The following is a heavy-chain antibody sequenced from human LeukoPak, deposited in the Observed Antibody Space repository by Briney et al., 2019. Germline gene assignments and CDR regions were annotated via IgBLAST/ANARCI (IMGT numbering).Heavy chain of an antibody. D-gene: IGHD3-22*01. Sequence: PSETLSLTCTVSGGSISSYYWSWIRQPPGKGLEWIGYIYYSGSTNYNPSLKSRVTISVDTSKNQFSLKLSSVTAADTAVYYCAGECHFDSSGYCYNFDFWGQGTLVTVSS. CDR1: GGSISSYY. CDR3: AGECHFDSSGYCYNFDF. J-gene: IGHJ4*02. CDR2: IYYSGST. V-gene: IGHV4-59*12.